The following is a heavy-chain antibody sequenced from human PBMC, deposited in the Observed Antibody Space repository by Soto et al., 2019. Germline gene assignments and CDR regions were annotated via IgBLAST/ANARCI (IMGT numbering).Heavy chain of an antibody. Sequence: GASVKVSCKASGGTFSSYTISWVRQAPGQGLEWMGRIIPILGIANFAQKFQGRVTITADKSTSTAYMELSSLRSEDTAEYYCARAYYYDSSGPIDYWGKGTLVTVS. CDR3: ARAYYYDSSGPIDY. J-gene: IGHJ4*02. CDR1: GGTFSSYT. CDR2: IIPILGIA. D-gene: IGHD3-22*01. V-gene: IGHV1-69*02.